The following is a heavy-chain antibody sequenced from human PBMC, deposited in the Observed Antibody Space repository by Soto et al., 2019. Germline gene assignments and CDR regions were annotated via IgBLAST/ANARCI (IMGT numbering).Heavy chain of an antibody. Sequence: SETLSLTCTVSGGSISSYYWSWIRHPPGKRLEWIGYIYYSASTNYNPSRKSRVTISVDTSKNQFSLNLSSVTAADTSVYYCASHPTLTNTSIVARHGYSYYGLDVWGQGATVNVSS. CDR3: ASHPTLTNTSIVARHGYSYYGLDV. V-gene: IGHV4-59*01. J-gene: IGHJ6*02. D-gene: IGHD6-6*01. CDR1: GGSISSYY. CDR2: IYYSAST.